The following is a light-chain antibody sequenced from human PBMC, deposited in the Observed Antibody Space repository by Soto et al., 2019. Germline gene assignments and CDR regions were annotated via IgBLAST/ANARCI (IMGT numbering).Light chain of an antibody. Sequence: EIVMTQSPATLSVSPGERATLSCRASQSVSSNLAWYQQKPGQAPRLLIYGASTRATGIPATFSASGSGTEFTLTISSLQSEDFAVFYCQQYKNWPLTFGGGTQVEIK. J-gene: IGKJ4*01. V-gene: IGKV3-15*01. CDR1: QSVSSN. CDR2: GAS. CDR3: QQYKNWPLT.